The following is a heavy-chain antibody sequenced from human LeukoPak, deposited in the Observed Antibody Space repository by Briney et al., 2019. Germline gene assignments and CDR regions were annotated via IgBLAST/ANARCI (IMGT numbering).Heavy chain of an antibody. Sequence: SETLSLTCTVSGGSISSSSYYWSWIRQPAGKGLEWIGRIHTSGSTNYNPSLKSRVTMSIDTSKKQFSLKLSSVTAADTAMYYCARDARLERSFDYWGQGTLVTVSS. D-gene: IGHD1-1*01. V-gene: IGHV4-61*02. CDR3: ARDARLERSFDY. J-gene: IGHJ4*02. CDR2: IHTSGST. CDR1: GGSISSSSYY.